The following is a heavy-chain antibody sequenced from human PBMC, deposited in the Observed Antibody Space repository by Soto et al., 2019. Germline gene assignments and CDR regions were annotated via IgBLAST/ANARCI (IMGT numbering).Heavy chain of an antibody. CDR2: ISAYNGNT. J-gene: IGHJ4*02. CDR3: AREGRYYDSSGHIDY. V-gene: IGHV1-18*01. Sequence: GASVKVSCKASGYTFTSYGISWVRQTPGQGLEWMGWISAYNGNTNYAQKLQGRVTMTTDTSTSTAYMELRSLRSDDTAVYYCAREGRYYDSSGHIDYWGQGTLVTVSS. D-gene: IGHD3-22*01. CDR1: GYTFTSYG.